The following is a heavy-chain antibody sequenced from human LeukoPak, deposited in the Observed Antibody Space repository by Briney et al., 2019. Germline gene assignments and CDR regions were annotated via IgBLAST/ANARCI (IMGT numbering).Heavy chain of an antibody. CDR3: TRVVIPVDSFDI. J-gene: IGHJ3*02. D-gene: IGHD3-16*02. CDR2: IRSKANNYAT. Sequence: PGGSLRLSCAASGFTFSGSAMHWVRQASGKGLEWVGHIRSKANNYATAYAASVKGRFTISRDDSKNTAYLQMNSLKTEDTAVYHCTRVVIPVDSFDIWGQGTMVTVSS. V-gene: IGHV3-73*01. CDR1: GFTFSGSA.